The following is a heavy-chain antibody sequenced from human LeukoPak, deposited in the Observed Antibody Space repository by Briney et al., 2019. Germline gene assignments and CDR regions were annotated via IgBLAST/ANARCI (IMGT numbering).Heavy chain of an antibody. D-gene: IGHD1-26*01. CDR3: ARDMGWDYYGMDV. J-gene: IGHJ6*02. CDR2: ISYDGSKK. Sequence: GGSLRLSCAASGFTFSSYAMHWVRQAPGKGLEWVAVISYDGSKKYYADSVKGRFTISRDNSKNTLYLQMNSLRAEDTAVYYCARDMGWDYYGMDVWGQGTTVTVSS. V-gene: IGHV3-30-3*01. CDR1: GFTFSSYA.